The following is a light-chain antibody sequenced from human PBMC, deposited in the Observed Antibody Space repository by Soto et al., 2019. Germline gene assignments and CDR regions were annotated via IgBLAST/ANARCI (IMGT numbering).Light chain of an antibody. CDR2: EDI. J-gene: IGLJ2*01. CDR3: CSYAGGTSVV. Sequence: QSALTQAASVSGSPGQSITISCTGTSSDVGRYNLVSWYQQHPGKAPKLMIYEDIERPSGVSNRFSGSKSGNTASLTISGLQTEDEAEYYCCSYAGGTSVVFGGGTQLTVL. CDR1: SSDVGRYNL. V-gene: IGLV2-23*01.